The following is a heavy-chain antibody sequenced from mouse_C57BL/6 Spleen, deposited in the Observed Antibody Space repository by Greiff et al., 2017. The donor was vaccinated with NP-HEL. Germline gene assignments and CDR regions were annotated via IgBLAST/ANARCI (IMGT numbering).Heavy chain of an antibody. CDR3: AKNFGAQTALDY. D-gene: IGHD3-2*01. J-gene: IGHJ2*01. Sequence: QVQLKESGPGLVQPSQSLSITCTVSGFSLTSYGVHWVRQSPGKGLEWLGVIWRGGSTDYNAAFMSRLSITKDNSKGQVFFKMNSLQADDTAIYYCAKNFGAQTALDYWGQGTTLTVSS. CDR1: GFSLTSYG. CDR2: IWRGGST. V-gene: IGHV2-5*01.